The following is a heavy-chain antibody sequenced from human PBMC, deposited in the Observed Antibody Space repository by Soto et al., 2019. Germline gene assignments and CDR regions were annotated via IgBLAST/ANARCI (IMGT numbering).Heavy chain of an antibody. Sequence: GASVKVSCKASGGTFSSYAISWVRQAPGQGLEWMGGIIPIFGTANYAQKFQGRVTITADESTSTAYMELSSLRSEDTAVYYCARLIYYDSSGYYYYYYDMDVWGQGTTVTVSS. V-gene: IGHV1-69*13. D-gene: IGHD3-22*01. CDR2: IIPIFGTA. J-gene: IGHJ6*02. CDR1: GGTFSSYA. CDR3: ARLIYYDSSGYYYYYYDMDV.